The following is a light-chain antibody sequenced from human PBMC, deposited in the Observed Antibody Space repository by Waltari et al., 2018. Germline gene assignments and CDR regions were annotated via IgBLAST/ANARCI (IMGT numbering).Light chain of an antibody. CDR1: ALPRQY. CDR3: QSTENSGTYVV. J-gene: IGLJ2*01. Sequence: SYELTQPPSVSVSPGQTARITCSGDALPRQYSFWYQQRSGQAPVLVIYKDTERPSGIPERFSGSSSGTRVTLTISGVQAQDEADYYCQSTENSGTYVVFGGGTKLTVL. CDR2: KDT. V-gene: IGLV3-25*03.